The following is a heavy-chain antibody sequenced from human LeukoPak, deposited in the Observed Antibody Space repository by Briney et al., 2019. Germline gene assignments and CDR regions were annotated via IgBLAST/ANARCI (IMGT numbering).Heavy chain of an antibody. CDR1: GGSISSSSYY. Sequence: SETLSLTCTVSGGSISSSSYYWGWIRQPPGKGLEWIGSIYYSGSTYYNPSLKSRVTISVDTSKNQFSLKLSSVTAADTAVYYCARALGPFGERNWGQGTLVTVSS. CDR2: IYYSGST. D-gene: IGHD3-10*01. J-gene: IGHJ4*02. CDR3: ARALGPFGERN. V-gene: IGHV4-39*07.